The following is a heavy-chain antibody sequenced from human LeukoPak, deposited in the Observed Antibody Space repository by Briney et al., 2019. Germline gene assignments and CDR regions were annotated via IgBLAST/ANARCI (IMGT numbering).Heavy chain of an antibody. CDR3: ARVAKERVGGVYYFDY. V-gene: IGHV3-13*01. D-gene: IGHD1-1*01. Sequence: GGSLRLSCAASGFTFSDYDMHWVRQPTGKGLEWVAAIGTAGDTYYTGSVKGRFTISRENAKNSLYLQMNSLRAGDTAGYYCARVAKERVGGVYYFDYWGQGTLVTVSS. CDR1: GFTFSDYD. J-gene: IGHJ4*02. CDR2: IGTAGDT.